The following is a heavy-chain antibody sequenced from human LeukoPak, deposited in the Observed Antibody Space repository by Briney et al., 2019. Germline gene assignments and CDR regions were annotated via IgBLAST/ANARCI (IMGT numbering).Heavy chain of an antibody. CDR3: AKGAVFGVARYFDY. V-gene: IGHV3-9*01. Sequence: PGGSLRLSCAASGFTFDDYAMHWVRQAPGKGLEWVSGISWNSGSIGYADSVKGRFTISRDNAKNSLYLQMNSLRAEDTALYYCAKGAVFGVARYFDYWGQGTLVTVSS. CDR1: GFTFDDYA. D-gene: IGHD3-3*01. J-gene: IGHJ4*02. CDR2: ISWNSGSI.